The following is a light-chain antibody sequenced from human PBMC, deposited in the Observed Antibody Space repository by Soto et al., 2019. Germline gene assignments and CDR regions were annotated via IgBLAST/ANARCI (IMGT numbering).Light chain of an antibody. CDR1: SSDVGSYNH. CDR3: CSYAGSSTFLV. V-gene: IGLV2-23*02. J-gene: IGLJ2*01. CDR2: EVS. Sequence: QSVLTQPASVSGSPGQSITISCTGTSSDVGSYNHVSWYQQHPGKAPKLMIYEVSKRPSGVSNRFSGSKSGNTASLTISGLQAEDEADYYCCSYAGSSTFLVFGGGT.